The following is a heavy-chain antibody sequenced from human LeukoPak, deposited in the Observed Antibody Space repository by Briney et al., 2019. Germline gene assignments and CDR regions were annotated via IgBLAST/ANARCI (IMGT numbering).Heavy chain of an antibody. J-gene: IGHJ1*01. CDR2: ISGSGGST. CDR1: GFTFSGSP. CDR3: ARSGPYSSSWYSEYFQH. V-gene: IGHV3-23*01. D-gene: IGHD6-13*01. Sequence: GGSLRLSCAASGFTFSGSPIHWVRQASGKGLEWVSAISGSGGSTYYADSVKGRFTISRDNSKNMLHLQMNSLRAEDTAVYYCARSGPYSSSWYSEYFQHWGQGTLVTVSS.